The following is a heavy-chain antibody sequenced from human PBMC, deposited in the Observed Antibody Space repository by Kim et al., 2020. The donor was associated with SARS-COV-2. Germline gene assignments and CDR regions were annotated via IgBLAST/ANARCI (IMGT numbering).Heavy chain of an antibody. CDR1: GGSISSYY. CDR3: ARGKGDGDYFDY. V-gene: IGHV4-59*01. J-gene: IGHJ4*02. Sequence: SETLSLTCTVSGGSISSYYWSWIRQPPGKGLEWIGYIYYSGSTNYNPSLKSRVTISVDTSKNQFSLKLSSVTAAYTAVYYCARGKGDGDYFDYWGQGTLVTVSS. CDR2: IYYSGST.